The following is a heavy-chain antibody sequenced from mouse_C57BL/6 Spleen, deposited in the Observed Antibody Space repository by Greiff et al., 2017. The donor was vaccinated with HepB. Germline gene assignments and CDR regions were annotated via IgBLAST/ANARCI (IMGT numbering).Heavy chain of an antibody. CDR2: INPNNGGT. CDR3: ARWRAYYGNWYFDV. Sequence: EVQLQQSGPELVKPGASVKISCKASGYTFTDYYMNWVKQSHGKSLEWIGDINPNNGGTSYNQKFKGKATLTVDKSSSTAYMELRSLTSEDSAVYYCARWRAYYGNWYFDVWGTGTTVTVSS. D-gene: IGHD2-10*01. V-gene: IGHV1-26*01. J-gene: IGHJ1*03. CDR1: GYTFTDYY.